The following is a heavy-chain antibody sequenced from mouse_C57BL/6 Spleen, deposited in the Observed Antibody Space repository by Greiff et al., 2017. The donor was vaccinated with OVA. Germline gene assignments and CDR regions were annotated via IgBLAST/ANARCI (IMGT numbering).Heavy chain of an antibody. Sequence: QVQLKESGAELVKPGASVKISCKASGYAFSSYWMNWVKQRPGKGLEWIGQIYPGDGDTNYNGKFKGKATLTADKSSSTAYMQLSSLTSEDSAVYFCAREATVVANPFAYWGQGTLVTVSA. V-gene: IGHV1-80*01. D-gene: IGHD1-1*01. CDR1: GYAFSSYW. J-gene: IGHJ3*01. CDR2: IYPGDGDT. CDR3: AREATVVANPFAY.